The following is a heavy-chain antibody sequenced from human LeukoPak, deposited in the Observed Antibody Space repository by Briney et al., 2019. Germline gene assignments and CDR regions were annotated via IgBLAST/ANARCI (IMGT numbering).Heavy chain of an antibody. CDR1: GGSISRTGYS. CDR3: ARGVDTASGDGFDI. Sequence: PSETLSLTCTVSGGSISRTGYSWSWIRQPPGQGLEWLAYTYHSGSTYYNPSLKSRLTISLDRSRNQFSLKLSSVTAAGSAVYYCARGVDTASGDGFDIWGQGTMVTVSS. D-gene: IGHD5-18*01. J-gene: IGHJ3*02. V-gene: IGHV4-30-2*01. CDR2: TYHSGST.